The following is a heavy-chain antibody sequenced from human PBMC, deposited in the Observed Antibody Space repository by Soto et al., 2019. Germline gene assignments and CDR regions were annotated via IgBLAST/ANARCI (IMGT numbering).Heavy chain of an antibody. CDR2: IKSKTDGGTT. CDR3: TTDPAAKILTGYYLGMGV. J-gene: IGHJ6*02. CDR1: GFTFSNAW. D-gene: IGHD3-9*01. V-gene: IGHV3-15*07. Sequence: PGGSLRLSCAASGFTFSNAWMNWVRQAPGKGQEWVGCIKSKTDGGTTDYAAPVKGRFTISRDDSKNTLYLQMNSLKTEDTALYYFTTDPAAKILTGYYLGMGVWGQGTTVTVSS.